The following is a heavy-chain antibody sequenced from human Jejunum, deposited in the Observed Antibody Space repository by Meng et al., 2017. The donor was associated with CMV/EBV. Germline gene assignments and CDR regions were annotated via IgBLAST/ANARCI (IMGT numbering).Heavy chain of an antibody. CDR3: ARTVGYNYGLGS. CDR1: GFTVSSNY. V-gene: IGHV3-66*01. CDR2: IYAGGTT. J-gene: IGHJ5*02. Sequence: EVQLVGAGGGLVKPGGSLRLSCAASGFTVSSNYMSWVRQAPGKGLEWVSHIYAGGTTYYADSVKGRFTISRDNSKNTVSLQMNSLRADDTAVYYCARTVGYNYGLGSWGQGTLVTVSS. D-gene: IGHD5-18*01.